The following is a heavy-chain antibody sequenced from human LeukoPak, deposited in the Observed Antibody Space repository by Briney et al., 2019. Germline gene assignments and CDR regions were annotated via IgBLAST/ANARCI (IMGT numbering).Heavy chain of an antibody. CDR2: ISSSGCTI. CDR3: AKTPKGRYQLLLGYYYYMDV. V-gene: IGHV3-11*01. CDR1: GFTFSDYY. Sequence: PGGSLRLSCAASGFTFSDYYMSWIRQAPGKGLEWVSYISSSGCTIYYADSVKGRFTISRDNAKNSLYLQMNSLRAEDTAVYYCAKTPKGRYQLLLGYYYYMDVWGKGTTVTVSS. D-gene: IGHD2-2*01. J-gene: IGHJ6*03.